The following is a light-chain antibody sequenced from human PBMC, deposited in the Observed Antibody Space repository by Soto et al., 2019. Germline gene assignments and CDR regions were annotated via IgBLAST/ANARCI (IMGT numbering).Light chain of an antibody. CDR2: GAS. J-gene: IGKJ4*01. Sequence: EVVMTQSPATLSVSPGERATLSCRASQSVSRSLAWYQQKPGQAPRLLIYGASTRATGIPARFSGSGSGTEFTLTISSLQSEDFAVYYCQQYNIWPPLTFGGGTKVEIK. V-gene: IGKV3-15*01. CDR1: QSVSRS. CDR3: QQYNIWPPLT.